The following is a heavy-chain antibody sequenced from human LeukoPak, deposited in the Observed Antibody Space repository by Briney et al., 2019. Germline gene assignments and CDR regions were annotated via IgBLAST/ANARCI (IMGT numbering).Heavy chain of an antibody. D-gene: IGHD3-16*02. V-gene: IGHV3-21*01. J-gene: IGHJ4*02. Sequence: PGGSLRLSCAASGFTFNIFSMDWVRQTPGKGLEWVSSISSSTTYTYHADSVKGRFTISRDNAKNSLYLQMNSLRAEDTAVYYCARNNVIYGAVQPFDYWGQGTLVTVSS. CDR2: ISSSTTYT. CDR1: GFTFNIFS. CDR3: ARNNVIYGAVQPFDY.